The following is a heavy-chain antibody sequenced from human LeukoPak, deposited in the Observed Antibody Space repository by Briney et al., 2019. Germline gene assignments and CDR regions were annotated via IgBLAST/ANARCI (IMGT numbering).Heavy chain of an antibody. CDR1: GFTFDDYA. CDR3: ARGPYTDY. V-gene: IGHV3-9*01. D-gene: IGHD4-11*01. J-gene: IGHJ4*02. CDR2: ISWNSGRK. Sequence: GGSLRLSCAASGFTFDDYAMHWVRQAPGKGLEWVSGISWNSGRKGYADSVRGRFTISRDNAKNSLYLQMNSLRAEDTAVYYCARGPYTDYWGQGTLVTVSS.